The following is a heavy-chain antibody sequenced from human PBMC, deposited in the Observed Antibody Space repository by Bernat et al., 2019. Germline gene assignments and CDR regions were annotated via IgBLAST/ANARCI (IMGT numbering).Heavy chain of an antibody. CDR2: IWYDGSNK. Sequence: QVQLVESGGGVVQPGRSLRLSCAASGFTFSSYGMHWVRQAPGKGLEWVAVIWYDGSNKYYADSVKGRFTISRDNSKNTLYLQMNSLRAEDTAVYYCARESSDVDTAMAPLLDSMRFDPWGQGTLVTVSS. CDR1: GFTFSSYG. CDR3: ARESSDVDTAMAPLLDSMRFDP. V-gene: IGHV3-33*01. J-gene: IGHJ5*02. D-gene: IGHD5-18*01.